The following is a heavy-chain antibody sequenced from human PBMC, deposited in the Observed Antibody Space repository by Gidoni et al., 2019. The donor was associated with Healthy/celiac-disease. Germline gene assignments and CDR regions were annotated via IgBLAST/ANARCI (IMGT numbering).Heavy chain of an antibody. D-gene: IGHD5-12*01. CDR2: IKQDGSEK. V-gene: IGHV3-7*01. J-gene: IGHJ3*02. CDR1: GFTFSSYW. CDR3: ARKMIVAYDAFDI. Sequence: LRLSCAASGFTFSSYWMSWVRQDPGKGLEWVANIKQDGSEKYYVDSVKGRFTISRVKAKNSLYQQMNSLSAEDTAVYYCARKMIVAYDAFDIWGQGTMVTVSS.